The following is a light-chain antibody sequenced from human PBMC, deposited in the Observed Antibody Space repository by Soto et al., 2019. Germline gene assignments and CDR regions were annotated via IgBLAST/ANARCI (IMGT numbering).Light chain of an antibody. J-gene: IGKJ1*01. Sequence: EIELTQSPGTLSVSPGDRATLSCRASQSVSSNYLAWHQQKPGQAPRLVIYGASSRATGIPDRFSGSGSGTDFTLTISSLEPEDVEVYYCQPYGSLNQTLGQGTKGDIK. CDR3: QPYGSLNQT. V-gene: IGKV3-20*01. CDR2: GAS. CDR1: QSVSSNY.